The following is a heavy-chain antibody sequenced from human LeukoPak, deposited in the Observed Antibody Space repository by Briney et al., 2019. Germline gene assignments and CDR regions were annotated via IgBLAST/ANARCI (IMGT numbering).Heavy chain of an antibody. CDR2: ISYSSSYI. V-gene: IGHV3-21*01. CDR1: GFIFSSHS. J-gene: IGHJ3*01. D-gene: IGHD3-10*01. Sequence: PGGSLRLSCAASGFIFSSHSMSWVRQAPGKGLEWVSSISYSSSYIKYADLVKGRISISRDNAKNSLYLQMNSLRAEDTAVYYCVRGLLWPADDAFDVWGQGTMVTVSS. CDR3: VRGLLWPADDAFDV.